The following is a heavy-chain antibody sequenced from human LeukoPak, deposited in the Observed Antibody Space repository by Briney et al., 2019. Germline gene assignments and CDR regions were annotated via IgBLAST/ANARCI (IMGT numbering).Heavy chain of an antibody. CDR1: GGSISSSSYY. CDR3: AREEGSYYGSGSYYPEYYFDY. Sequence: SETLSLTCTVSGGSISSSSYYWGWIRQPPGKGLEWIGSIYYSGSTYYNPSLKSRVTISVDTSKNQFSLKLSSVTAADTAVYYCAREEGSYYGSGSYYPEYYFDYWGQGTLVTVSS. V-gene: IGHV4-39*07. D-gene: IGHD3-10*01. J-gene: IGHJ4*02. CDR2: IYYSGST.